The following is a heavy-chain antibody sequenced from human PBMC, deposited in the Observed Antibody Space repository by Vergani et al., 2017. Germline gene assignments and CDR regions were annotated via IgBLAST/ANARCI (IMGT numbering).Heavy chain of an antibody. D-gene: IGHD6-13*01. CDR1: GGTFSSYA. CDR3: ARRLRSSWDPYGMDV. CDR2: RIPILGIA. V-gene: IGHV1-69*04. Sequence: QVQLVQSGAEVKKPGSSVKVSCKASGGTFSSYAISWVRQAPGQGIEWMGRRIPILGIANYAQKFQGRVTMTADKATSSAYMELSSLRSEDTAVYYCARRLRSSWDPYGMDVWGQGTTVTVSS. J-gene: IGHJ6*02.